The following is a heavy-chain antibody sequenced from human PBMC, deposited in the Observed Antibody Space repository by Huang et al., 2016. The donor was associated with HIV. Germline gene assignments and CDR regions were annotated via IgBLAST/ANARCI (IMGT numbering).Heavy chain of an antibody. CDR1: GFTFSNFG. CDR2: ISNEGSTK. V-gene: IGHV3-30-3*01. J-gene: IGHJ4*02. Sequence: QVQLVESGGGVVQPGTSLRLSCAASGFTFSNFGMNWVRQAPGKGVGWVAVISNEGSTKYYADSVKGRFTISRDNSKNTVYLQMNSLRAEDTAVYYCARSDPSRYYFDYWGQGTLVTVSS. CDR3: ARSDPSRYYFDY.